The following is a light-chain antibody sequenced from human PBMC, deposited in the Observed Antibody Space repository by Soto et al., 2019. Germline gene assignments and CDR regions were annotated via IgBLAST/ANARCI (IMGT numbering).Light chain of an antibody. J-gene: IGKJ1*01. CDR1: QSCSSNY. Sequence: EIVLTQSPGTLSLSPGERATLSGRASQSCSSNYLAWYQQKPGQAPRILIYGATTRATGIPDRFRGSESGTDFTLTISRLEPEDSAVYYCQQYSSVWTFGQGTKVEI. CDR3: QQYSSVWT. CDR2: GAT. V-gene: IGKV3-20*01.